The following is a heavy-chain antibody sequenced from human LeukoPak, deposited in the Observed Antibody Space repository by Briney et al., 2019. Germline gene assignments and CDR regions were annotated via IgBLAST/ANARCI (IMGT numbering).Heavy chain of an antibody. CDR1: GFTFSNNG. CDR2: ISGSGGST. Sequence: GGSLRLSCAASGFTFSNNGMSWVRQAPGKGLVWVSAISGSGGSTYYADSVKGRFTISRDNSKNTLYLQMNSLRAEDTAVYYCAKDRGGSSGYSWFDPWGQGTLVTVSS. D-gene: IGHD3-22*01. J-gene: IGHJ5*02. CDR3: AKDRGGSSGYSWFDP. V-gene: IGHV3-23*01.